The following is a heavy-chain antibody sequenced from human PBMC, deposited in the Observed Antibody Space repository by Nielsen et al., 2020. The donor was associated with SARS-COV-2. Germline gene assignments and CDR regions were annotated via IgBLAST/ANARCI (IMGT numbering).Heavy chain of an antibody. CDR1: GGSFSGHY. CDR3: ARVLEFGMDV. Sequence: SETLSLTCAVYGGSFSGHYWSWIRQPPGKGLEWIGEISHSGSTNFNPPLKSRVIISVDTSKNQFSLKLSSVTAADTAVYYCARVLEFGMDVWGQGTLVTVSS. J-gene: IGHJ4*02. D-gene: IGHD3-3*02. CDR2: ISHSGST. V-gene: IGHV4-34*01.